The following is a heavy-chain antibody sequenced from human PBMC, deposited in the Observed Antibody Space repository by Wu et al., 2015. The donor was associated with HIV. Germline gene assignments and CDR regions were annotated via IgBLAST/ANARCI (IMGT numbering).Heavy chain of an antibody. Sequence: QVQLVQSGAEVKKPGSSVKVSCKASGGTFSSYAISWVRQAPGQGLEWMGRIIPIFGTANYAQKFQGRVTITADESTSTAYMELSSLRSEDTAVYYCARGPMVRVAGTDSAYYYYYGMDVWGQGTTVTVSS. CDR1: GGTFSSYA. J-gene: IGHJ6*02. CDR3: ARGPMVRVAGTDSAYYYYYGMDV. CDR2: IIPIFGTA. D-gene: IGHD6-19*01. V-gene: IGHV1-69*13.